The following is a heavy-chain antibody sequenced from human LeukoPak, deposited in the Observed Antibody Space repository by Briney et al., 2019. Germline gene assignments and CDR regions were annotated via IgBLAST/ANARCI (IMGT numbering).Heavy chain of an antibody. CDR2: INPNSGGT. CDR3: ARDTDSSGWYASYYFDY. Sequence: ASVKVSCKASGYTFTGYYMHWVRQAPGQGLEWMGWINPNSGGTNYAQKFQGRVTMTRDTSISTAYMELSRLRSDDTAVYYCARDTDSSGWYASYYFDYWGQGTLVTVSS. CDR1: GYTFTGYY. V-gene: IGHV1-2*02. J-gene: IGHJ4*02. D-gene: IGHD6-19*01.